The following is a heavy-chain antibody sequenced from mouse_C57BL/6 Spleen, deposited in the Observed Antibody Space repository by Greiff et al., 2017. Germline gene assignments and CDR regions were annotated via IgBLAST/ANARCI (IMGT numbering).Heavy chain of an antibody. CDR2: ISSGGSTI. CDR1: GFTFSDYG. Sequence: EVQGVESGGGLVKPGGSLKLSCAASGFTFSDYGMHWVRQAPEKGLEWVAYISSGGSTIYYADTVKGRFTISRDNAKNTLFLQMTSLRSEDTAMYYCARKALYGSSAWFAYWGQGTLVTVSA. CDR3: ARKALYGSSAWFAY. J-gene: IGHJ3*01. V-gene: IGHV5-17*01. D-gene: IGHD1-1*01.